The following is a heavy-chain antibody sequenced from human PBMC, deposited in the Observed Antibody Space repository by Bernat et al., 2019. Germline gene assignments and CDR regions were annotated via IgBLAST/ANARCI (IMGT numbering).Heavy chain of an antibody. J-gene: IGHJ4*02. CDR2: MYFDGST. Sequence: QLQLHESGPGLVKPSETLSLTCTVSGGSISSNGYYWGWIRQPPGKGLDWIGSMYFDGSTYYNPSLKSRVTISADTSKTQLSLKLASGTAADTAVYYCASRARDGRNYDYFDYWGQGTPVTVSS. CDR1: GGSISSNGYY. V-gene: IGHV4-39*01. CDR3: ASRARDGRNYDYFDY. D-gene: IGHD5-24*01.